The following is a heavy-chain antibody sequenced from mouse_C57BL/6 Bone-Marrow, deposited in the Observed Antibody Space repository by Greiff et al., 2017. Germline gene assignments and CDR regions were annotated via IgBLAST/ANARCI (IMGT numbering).Heavy chain of an antibody. CDR3: ARGDLLWLRRGYYYAMDY. CDR1: GYTFTSYW. V-gene: IGHV1-52*01. J-gene: IGHJ4*01. D-gene: IGHD2-2*01. CDR2: IDPSDSET. Sequence: QVQLQQSGAELVRPGSSVKLSCKASGYTFTSYWMHWVKQRPIQGLEWIGNIDPSDSETHYNQKFKDKATLTVDKSSSTAYMQLSSLTSEDSAVYYCARGDLLWLRRGYYYAMDYWGQGTSVTVSS.